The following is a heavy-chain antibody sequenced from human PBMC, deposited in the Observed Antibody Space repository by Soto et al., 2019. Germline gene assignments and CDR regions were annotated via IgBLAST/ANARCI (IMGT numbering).Heavy chain of an antibody. V-gene: IGHV3-9*01. Sequence: DVQLVESGGGLVQPGRSLRLSCAASGFTFDDYAMHWVRQAPGKGLEWVSGISWNSGSIGYADSVKGRFTISRDNAKNSLYLQMNSLRAEDTALYYCAKETSLSTPTTIFWFFDYWGQGTLVTVSS. CDR3: AKETSLSTPTTIFWFFDY. CDR2: ISWNSGSI. J-gene: IGHJ4*02. CDR1: GFTFDDYA. D-gene: IGHD3-9*01.